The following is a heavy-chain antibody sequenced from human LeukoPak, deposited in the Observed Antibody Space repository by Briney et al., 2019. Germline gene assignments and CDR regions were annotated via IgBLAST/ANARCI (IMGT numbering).Heavy chain of an antibody. CDR2: ISYDGSNK. CDR3: AREPDYYYGMDV. V-gene: IGHV3-30*04. CDR1: GFTFSSYA. Sequence: GGSLRLSCAASGFTFSSYAMHWVRQAPGKGLEWVAVISYDGSNKYYADSVKGRFTIFRDNSKNTLYLQMNSLRAEDTAVYYCAREPDYYYGMDVWGQGTTVTVSS. J-gene: IGHJ6*02.